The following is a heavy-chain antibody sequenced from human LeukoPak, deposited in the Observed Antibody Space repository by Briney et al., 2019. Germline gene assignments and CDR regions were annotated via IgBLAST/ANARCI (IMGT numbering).Heavy chain of an antibody. J-gene: IGHJ4*02. CDR1: GYTFTAYY. CDR3: ARAVVVPAATNKLRGYDY. V-gene: IGHV1-2*02. CDR2: INPNSGGT. Sequence: ASVKVSYKPSGYTFTAYYMHWVRQAPGQGLEWMGWINPNSGGTNYAQKFQGRVTMTRDTSISTVYMEMSRLRSDDTALYYCARAVVVPAATNKLRGYDYWGQGTLVTVSS. D-gene: IGHD2-2*01.